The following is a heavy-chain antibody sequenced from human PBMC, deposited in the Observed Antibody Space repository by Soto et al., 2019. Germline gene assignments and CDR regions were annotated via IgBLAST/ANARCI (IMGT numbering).Heavy chain of an antibody. CDR3: ASHPVPYYYYGMDV. D-gene: IGHD2-2*01. CDR1: GGTFSSYA. J-gene: IGHJ6*02. CDR2: IIPIFGTA. V-gene: IGHV1-69*12. Sequence: QVQLVQSGAEVKKPGSSVKVSCKASGGTFSSYALSWVRQAPGQGLEWMGGIIPIFGTADYAQKFQGRVTITADDPTSTAYMQLSSLRSEDTAVYYCASHPVPYYYYGMDVWGQGTTVTVSS.